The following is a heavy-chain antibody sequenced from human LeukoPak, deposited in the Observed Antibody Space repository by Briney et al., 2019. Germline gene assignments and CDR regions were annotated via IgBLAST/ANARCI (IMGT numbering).Heavy chain of an antibody. V-gene: IGHV4-4*07. CDR3: ARAGEWELPDALDI. CDR1: GGSISSYY. D-gene: IGHD1-26*01. CDR2: IYTSGST. Sequence: SETLSLTCTVSGGSISSYYWSWIRQPAGKGLEWIGRIYTSGSTNYNPSLKSRVTMSVDTSKNQFSLKLSSVTAADTAVYYCARAGEWELPDALDIWGQGTMVTVSS. J-gene: IGHJ3*02.